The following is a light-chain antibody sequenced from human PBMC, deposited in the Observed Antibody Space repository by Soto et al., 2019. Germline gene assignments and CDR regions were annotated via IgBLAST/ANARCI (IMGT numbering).Light chain of an antibody. J-gene: IGKJ1*01. CDR1: QSISSW. Sequence: DIQMTHSPSTLSASVGDRVTITSRASQSISSWLAWYQQKPGKAPKLLIYKASSLESGVPSRFSGSGSGTEFTLTISRLEPEDFAVYYCQQYGSSRWTFGQGTKVDIK. CDR3: QQYGSSRWT. V-gene: IGKV1-5*03. CDR2: KAS.